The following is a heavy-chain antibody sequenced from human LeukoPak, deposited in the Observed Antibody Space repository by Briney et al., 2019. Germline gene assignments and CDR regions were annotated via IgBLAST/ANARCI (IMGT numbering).Heavy chain of an antibody. D-gene: IGHD3-22*01. J-gene: IGHJ4*02. CDR3: ARDIGVGSSGYYGYFDY. V-gene: IGHV3-30-3*01. Sequence: GRSLRLSCAASGLTFSSYALHWVRQAPGKGLEWVALLSYDGSNKYFADSVRGRFTISRDNSKHTLYLQMNSLRAEDTAVYYCARDIGVGSSGYYGYFDYWGQGTLVTVSS. CDR2: LSYDGSNK. CDR1: GLTFSSYA.